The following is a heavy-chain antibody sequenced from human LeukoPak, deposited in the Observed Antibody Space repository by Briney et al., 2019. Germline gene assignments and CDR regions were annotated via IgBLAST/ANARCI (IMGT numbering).Heavy chain of an antibody. CDR1: GFTVSSNY. V-gene: IGHV3-53*01. J-gene: IGHJ4*02. D-gene: IGHD3-22*01. Sequence: GGSLRLSCAASGFTVSSNYMSWVRQAPGKGLERVSVIYSGGSTYYADSVKSRFTISRDNSKNTLYLQMNSLRAEDTAVYYCARDYGDYYDSSGFDYWGQGTLVTVSS. CDR3: ARDYGDYYDSSGFDY. CDR2: IYSGGST.